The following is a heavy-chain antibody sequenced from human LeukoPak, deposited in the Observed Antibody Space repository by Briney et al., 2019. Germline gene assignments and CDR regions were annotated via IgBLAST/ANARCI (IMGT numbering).Heavy chain of an antibody. CDR2: IKQDGSEK. D-gene: IGHD6-19*01. CDR3: ARMLEQWLVTLYYYYYMDV. J-gene: IGHJ6*03. CDR1: GFTFSSYW. Sequence: PGGSLRLSCAASGFTFSSYWMSWVRQAPGKGLEWVANIKQDGSEKYYVDSVKGRFTISRDNAKNSLYLQMNSLRAEDTAVYYCARMLEQWLVTLYYYYYMDVWGKGTTVTISS. V-gene: IGHV3-7*01.